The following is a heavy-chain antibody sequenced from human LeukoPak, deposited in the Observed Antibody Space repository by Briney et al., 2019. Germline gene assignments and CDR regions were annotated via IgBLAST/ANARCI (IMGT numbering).Heavy chain of an antibody. CDR3: AKDFGYYDSSGYYSS. V-gene: IGHV3-43*02. CDR2: ISGDGGST. Sequence: GGSLRLSCAPSGFTFDDYAMHWVRQAPGKGLEWVSLISGDGGSTYYADSVKGRFTISRDNSKNSLYLQMNSLRTEDTALYYCAKDFGYYDSSGYYSSWGQGTLVTVSS. D-gene: IGHD3-22*01. CDR1: GFTFDDYA. J-gene: IGHJ5*02.